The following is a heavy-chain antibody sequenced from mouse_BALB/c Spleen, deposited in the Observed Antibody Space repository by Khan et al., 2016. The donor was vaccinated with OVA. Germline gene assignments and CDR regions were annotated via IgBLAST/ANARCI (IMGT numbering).Heavy chain of an antibody. CDR3: GRGGSSCPAWFAY. CDR2: IRYDGNS. Sequence: VQLQQSGPGLVKPSQSLSLTCSVTGYSIISGYFWNWIRQFPGNRLEWMGYIRYDGNSNYNPSLKNRISITRDTSKNQFFLKLNSVTPEDTATYYCGRGGSSCPAWFAYWGQGTLVTVSS. V-gene: IGHV3-6*02. CDR1: GYSIISGYF. J-gene: IGHJ3*01. D-gene: IGHD3-1*01.